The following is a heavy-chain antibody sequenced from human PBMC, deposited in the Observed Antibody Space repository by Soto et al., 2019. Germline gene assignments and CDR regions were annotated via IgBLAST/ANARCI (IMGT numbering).Heavy chain of an antibody. V-gene: IGHV4-39*01. D-gene: IGHD2-21*02. CDR2: IYYSGST. CDR3: ARHPSDFWFDP. J-gene: IGHJ5*02. Sequence: ETLSLTCSVSGGSISSSSYFWGWIRQPPGKGLEWIGSIYYSGSTYYNPSLKSRVTVSVDTSKNQFSLKLSSVTAADTAVYYCARHPSDFWFDPWGQGTLDTVSS. CDR1: GGSISSSSYF.